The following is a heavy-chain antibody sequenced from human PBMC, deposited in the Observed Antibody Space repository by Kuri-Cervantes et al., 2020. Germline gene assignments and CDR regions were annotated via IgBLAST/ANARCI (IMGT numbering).Heavy chain of an antibody. CDR3: AKVTYGNVYYFDY. CDR1: GFTFSSYA. D-gene: IGHD3-10*01. V-gene: IGHV3-30-3*01. J-gene: IGHJ4*02. CDR2: ISYDGSNK. Sequence: GGSLRLSCAASGFTFSSYAMHWVRQAPGKGLEWVAVISYDGSNKYYADSVKGRFTISRDNSKNTLYLQMSSLKAEDTAVYFYAKVTYGNVYYFDYWGQGTLVTVSS.